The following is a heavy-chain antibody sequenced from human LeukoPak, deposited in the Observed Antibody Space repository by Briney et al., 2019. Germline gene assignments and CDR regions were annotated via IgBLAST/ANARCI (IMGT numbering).Heavy chain of an antibody. D-gene: IGHD2-2*01. CDR1: GYSFTSYW. CDR2: IDPSDSYT. CDR3: ARRCSSSSCPFEY. V-gene: IGHV5-10-1*01. J-gene: IGHJ4*02. Sequence: GESMKISCKGSGYSFTSYWISWVRQMPGKGLEWMGRIDPSDSYTNYSPSFQGHVTISADKSISTAYLQWSSLKASDTAMYYCARRCSSSSCPFEYWGQGTLVTVSS.